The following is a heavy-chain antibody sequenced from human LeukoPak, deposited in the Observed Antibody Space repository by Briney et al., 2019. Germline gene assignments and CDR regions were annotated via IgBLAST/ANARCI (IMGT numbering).Heavy chain of an antibody. CDR1: GGSFIDYS. V-gene: IGHV4-34*01. Sequence: SETLSLTCSVYGGSFIDYSWSWIRQPPGKGLEWIGEINHSGITNYNPSLESRVTMSVDTSKNQFSLKLSSVTAADTAVYYCARESGWFDPWGQGTLVTVPS. CDR2: INHSGIT. CDR3: ARESGWFDP. J-gene: IGHJ5*02.